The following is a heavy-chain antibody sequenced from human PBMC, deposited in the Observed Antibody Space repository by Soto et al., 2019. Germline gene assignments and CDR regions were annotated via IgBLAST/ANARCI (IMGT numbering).Heavy chain of an antibody. CDR3: AKDNPGRDGDYESTWFEP. Sequence: GGSLRLSCAASGFSIDDFAMHWVRRAPGKGLEWVSSISWDSGKIGYADSVTGRFSVSRDNAKNSLFLQMSSLKPEDTAFYFCAKDNPGRDGDYESTWFEPWGQGTLVTVSS. CDR2: ISWDSGKI. D-gene: IGHD4-17*01. CDR1: GFSIDDFA. J-gene: IGHJ5*02. V-gene: IGHV3-9*01.